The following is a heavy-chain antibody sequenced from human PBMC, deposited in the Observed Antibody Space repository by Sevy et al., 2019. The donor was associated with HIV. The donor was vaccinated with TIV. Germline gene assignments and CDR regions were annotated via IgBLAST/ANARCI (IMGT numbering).Heavy chain of an antibody. J-gene: IGHJ4*02. CDR3: VREGVGGYSYGFDY. V-gene: IGHV3-74*03. D-gene: IGHD5-18*01. CDR1: GFSFSIYW. CDR2: INSDGSST. Sequence: ETLSLTCAASGFSFSIYWMHWVRQVPGKGLVWVSRINSDGSSTTYADSVKGRFTFSRDNAKNTLFLQMNSLRVEDTAVYYCVREGVGGYSYGFDYWGQGTLVTVSS.